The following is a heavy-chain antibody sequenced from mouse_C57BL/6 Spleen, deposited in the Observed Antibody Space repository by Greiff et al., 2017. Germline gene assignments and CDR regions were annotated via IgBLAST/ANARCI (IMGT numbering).Heavy chain of an antibody. CDR1: GYTFTSYG. Sequence: VKLMESGAELARPGASVKLSCKVSGYTFTSYGISWVKQRTGQGLEWIGEIYPRSGNTYYNEKFKGKATLTADKSSSTAYMELRSLTSEDSAVYFCASLLITTVVVDYWGQGTTLTVSS. CDR3: ASLLITTVVVDY. J-gene: IGHJ2*01. V-gene: IGHV1-81*01. CDR2: IYPRSGNT. D-gene: IGHD1-1*01.